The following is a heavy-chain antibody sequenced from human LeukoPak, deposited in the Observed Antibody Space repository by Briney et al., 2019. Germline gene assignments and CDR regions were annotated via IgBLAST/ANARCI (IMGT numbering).Heavy chain of an antibody. CDR2: ISASGSTI. V-gene: IGHV3-11*04. CDR1: GFTFSDYY. CDR3: ARDCGGHCYSGFDY. Sequence: GGSLRLSCAASGFTFSDYYMAWIRQAPGKGLEYISHISASGSTIHYGDSVKGRFTIFRDDARNSVYLQMTSPRAEDTATYFCARDCGGHCYSGFDYWGQGALVTVSS. J-gene: IGHJ4*02. D-gene: IGHD2-21*02.